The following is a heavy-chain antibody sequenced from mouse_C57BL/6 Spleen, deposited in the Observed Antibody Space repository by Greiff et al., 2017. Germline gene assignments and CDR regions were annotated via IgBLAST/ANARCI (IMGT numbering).Heavy chain of an antibody. J-gene: IGHJ2*01. Sequence: VQLQQSGPELVKPGASVKISCKASGYTFTDYYMNWVKQSHGKSLEWIGDINPNNGGTSYNQKFKGKATLTVDKSSSTAYMELRSLTSEDAAVYYCASGVIMNYFDYWGQGTTLTVSS. CDR1: GYTFTDYY. D-gene: IGHD2-4*01. CDR2: INPNNGGT. CDR3: ASGVIMNYFDY. V-gene: IGHV1-26*01.